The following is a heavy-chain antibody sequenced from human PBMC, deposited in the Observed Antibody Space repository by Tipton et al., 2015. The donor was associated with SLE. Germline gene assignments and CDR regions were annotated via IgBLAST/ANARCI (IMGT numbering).Heavy chain of an antibody. D-gene: IGHD1-26*01. V-gene: IGHV3-7*01. CDR1: GFTFSTYW. J-gene: IGHJ4*02. CDR2: IKQDGGEQ. CDR3: AREGGSYYPSYYFDY. Sequence: SLRPSCAASGFTFSTYWMSWVRQAPGKGLEWVANIKQDGGEQNYVDSVKGRLIISRDNAKNALYLQMNNLRAEDTAVYYCAREGGSYYPSYYFDYWGQGTLVTISS.